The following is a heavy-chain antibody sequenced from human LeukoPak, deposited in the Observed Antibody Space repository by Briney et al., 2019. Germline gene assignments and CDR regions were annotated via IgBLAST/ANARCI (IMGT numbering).Heavy chain of an antibody. CDR3: AKDLKLAPFDY. CDR2: IQYDGTDE. Sequence: GGSLRLSCSPSGFTFRDYGMHWVRQAPGKGLEWVAFIQYDGTDEHYADSVKGRFTISRDNSKDTLYLQMTSLRIEDTAVYYCAKDLKLAPFDYWGQGTLVTVSS. CDR1: GFTFRDYG. V-gene: IGHV3-30*02. J-gene: IGHJ4*02.